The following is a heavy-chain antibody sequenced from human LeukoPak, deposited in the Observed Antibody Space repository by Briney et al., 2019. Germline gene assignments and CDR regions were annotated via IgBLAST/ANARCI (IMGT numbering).Heavy chain of an antibody. CDR2: INHRGTT. CDR3: ARVPGRRYLQHIFDS. CDR1: GGSLSDDY. D-gene: IGHD2-21*01. J-gene: IGHJ4*02. Sequence: SETLSLTCGVFGGSLSDDYWSWIRQPQGKGLEWIGEINHRGTTNYNPSLRSRVTISVDTSKNQFSLNLTSVSAADTSMYYCARVPGRRYLQHIFDSWGQGTLVTVSS. V-gene: IGHV4-34*01.